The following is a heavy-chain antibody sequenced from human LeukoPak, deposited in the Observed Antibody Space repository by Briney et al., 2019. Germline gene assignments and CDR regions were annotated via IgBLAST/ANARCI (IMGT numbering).Heavy chain of an antibody. V-gene: IGHV4-4*07. D-gene: IGHD5-12*01. CDR3: AREGVVASEGALDY. J-gene: IGHJ4*02. Sequence: PSETLSLTCTVSGGSISSYYWSWIRQPAGKGLEWIGRVYTDGTTSYNPSLKSRVTMSVDTSKNQFSLKLSSVTAADTAVYYCAREGVVASEGALDYWGQGTLVTVSS. CDR2: VYTDGTT. CDR1: GGSISSYY.